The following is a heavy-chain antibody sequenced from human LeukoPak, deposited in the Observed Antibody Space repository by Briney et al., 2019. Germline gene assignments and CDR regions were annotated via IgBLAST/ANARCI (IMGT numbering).Heavy chain of an antibody. CDR1: GFTFSNAW. V-gene: IGHV3-33*08. Sequence: PGGSLRLSCAASGFTFSNAWMSWVRQAPGKGLEWVAVIWYDGSNKYYADSVKGRFTISRDNSKNTMYLQMNSLRVEDTAVYYCARLGSSWSIDYWGQGTQVTVSS. CDR3: ARLGSSWSIDY. D-gene: IGHD6-13*01. CDR2: IWYDGSNK. J-gene: IGHJ4*02.